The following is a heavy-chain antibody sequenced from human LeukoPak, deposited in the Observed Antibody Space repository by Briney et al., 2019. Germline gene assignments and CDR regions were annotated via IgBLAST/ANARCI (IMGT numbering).Heavy chain of an antibody. V-gene: IGHV1-8*01. Sequence: ASVKVSCKASGYTFTSYDINWVRQATGQGLEWMGWMNPNSGNTGYAQKFQGRVTMTRNTSISTAYMELSSLRSEDTAVYYCARVRATRFLEGSHSNWFDPWGQGAWSPSPQ. CDR2: MNPNSGNT. J-gene: IGHJ5*02. CDR3: ARVRATRFLEGSHSNWFDP. D-gene: IGHD3-3*01. CDR1: GYTFTSYD.